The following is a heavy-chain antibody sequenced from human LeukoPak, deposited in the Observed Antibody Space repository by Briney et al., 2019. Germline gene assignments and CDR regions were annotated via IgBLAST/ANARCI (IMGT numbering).Heavy chain of an antibody. CDR1: GYSISTGYY. Sequence: SETLSLTCTVSGYSISTGYYWGWIRQSPGKGLEGIGSIFHTGATSYNPSLKSRVTISVDTSKSQFSLRLTSVTVADTAVYYCARAPLTTATSDYFDLWGLGTLVTVSS. D-gene: IGHD4-17*01. CDR3: ARAPLTTATSDYFDL. V-gene: IGHV4-38-2*02. CDR2: IFHTGAT. J-gene: IGHJ4*02.